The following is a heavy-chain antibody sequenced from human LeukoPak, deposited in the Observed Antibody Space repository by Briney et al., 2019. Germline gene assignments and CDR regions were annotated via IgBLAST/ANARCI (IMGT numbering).Heavy chain of an antibody. V-gene: IGHV3-21*04. CDR2: ISSSSNYI. CDR1: GFTFSSYS. D-gene: IGHD6-19*01. Sequence: PGGSLRLSCAASGFTFSSYSMNWVRQAPGKGLEWVSSISSSSNYIYYADSMKGRFTISRDNAKNSLYLQMNSLRAEDTAVYYCAREGYTSGWSRNWGQGTLVTVSS. J-gene: IGHJ4*02. CDR3: AREGYTSGWSRN.